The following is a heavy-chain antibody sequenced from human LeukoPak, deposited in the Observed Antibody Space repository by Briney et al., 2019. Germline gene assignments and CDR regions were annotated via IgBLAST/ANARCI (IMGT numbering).Heavy chain of an antibody. J-gene: IGHJ5*02. V-gene: IGHV1-18*01. CDR3: ARDYGSGCYYGNNWFDP. CDR1: GYTFTSYG. Sequence: ASVTVSCKASGYTFTSYGISWVRQAPGQGLEWMGWISAYNGNTNYAQKLQGRVTMTTDTSTSTAYMELRSLRSDDTAVYYCARDYGSGCYYGNNWFDPWGQGTLVTVSS. D-gene: IGHD3-10*01. CDR2: ISAYNGNT.